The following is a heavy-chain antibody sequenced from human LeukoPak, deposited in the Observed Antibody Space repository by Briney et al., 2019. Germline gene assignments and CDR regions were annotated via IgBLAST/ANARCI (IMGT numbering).Heavy chain of an antibody. CDR1: GGSISSSSYY. V-gene: IGHV4-39*07. D-gene: IGHD2-8*01. CDR2: INHSGST. J-gene: IGHJ4*02. Sequence: SETLSLTCTVSGGSISSSSYYWGWIRQPPGKGLEWIGEINHSGSTNYNPSLRSRVTISVDTSKNQFSLKLSSVTAADTAVYYCARGSGCTNGVCSSLDYWGQGTLVTVSS. CDR3: ARGSGCTNGVCSSLDY.